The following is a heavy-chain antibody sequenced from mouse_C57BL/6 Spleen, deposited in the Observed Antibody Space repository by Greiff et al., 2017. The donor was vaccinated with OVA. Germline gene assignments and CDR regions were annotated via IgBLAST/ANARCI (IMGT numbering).Heavy chain of an antibody. D-gene: IGHD4-1*02. V-gene: IGHV1-22*01. CDR3: ASPTGTYWYFDV. CDR1: GYTFTDYN. CDR2: INPNNGGT. J-gene: IGHJ1*03. Sequence: VQLQQSGPELVKPGASVKMSCKASGYTFTDYNMHWVKQSHGKSLEWIGYINPNNGGTSYNQKFKGKATLTVNKSSSTAYMELRSLTSEDSAVYYCASPTGTYWYFDVWGTGTTVTVSS.